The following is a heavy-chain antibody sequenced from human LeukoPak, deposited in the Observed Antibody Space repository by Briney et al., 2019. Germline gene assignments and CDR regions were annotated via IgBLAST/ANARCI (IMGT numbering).Heavy chain of an antibody. Sequence: GGSLRLSCAASGFTFDDYAMHWVRQAPGKGLEWVSGISWNSGSIGYADSVKGRFTIPRDNAKNSLYLQMNSLRAEDTALYYCAKDMGAYYYYYMDVWGKGTTVTVSS. CDR3: AKDMGAYYYYYMDV. CDR2: ISWNSGSI. V-gene: IGHV3-9*01. D-gene: IGHD3-16*01. CDR1: GFTFDDYA. J-gene: IGHJ6*03.